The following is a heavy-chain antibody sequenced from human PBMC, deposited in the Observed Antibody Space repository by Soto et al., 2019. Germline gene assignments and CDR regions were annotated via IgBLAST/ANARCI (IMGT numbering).Heavy chain of an antibody. V-gene: IGHV3-21*01. J-gene: IGHJ4*02. CDR3: ARGRITMVRGVIITASYFDY. D-gene: IGHD3-10*01. CDR1: GFTFSSYS. CDR2: ISSSSSYI. Sequence: EVQLVESGGGLVKPGGSLRLSCAASGFTFSSYSMNWVRQAPGKGLEWVSSISSSSSYIYYVDSVKGRFTISRDNAKNSLYLQMNSLRAEDTAVYYCARGRITMVRGVIITASYFDYWGQGTLVTVSS.